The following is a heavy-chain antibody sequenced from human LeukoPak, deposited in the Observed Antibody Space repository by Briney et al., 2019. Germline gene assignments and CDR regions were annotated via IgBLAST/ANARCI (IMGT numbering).Heavy chain of an antibody. CDR3: ARRGSKKSGSESYRY. CDR2: ITHSGST. CDR1: GGSFSGYY. Sequence: SETLSLTCAVYGGSFSGYYWSWIRQPPGQGLEWIGEITHSGSTTYNPSLKSRVTISVDTSKNQFSLKLSSVTAADTAVYYCARRGSKKSGSESYRYWGQGTLVTVSS. D-gene: IGHD3-10*01. V-gene: IGHV4-34*01. J-gene: IGHJ4*02.